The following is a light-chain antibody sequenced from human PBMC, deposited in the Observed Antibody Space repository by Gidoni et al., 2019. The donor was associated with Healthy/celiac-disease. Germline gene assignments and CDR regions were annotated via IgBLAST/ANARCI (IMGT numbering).Light chain of an antibody. Sequence: SVSGSPGQSITISCTGTSSDVGGYNCVSWYQQHPGKAPKLMIYDVSNRPSGVSNRFSGSKSGNTASLTISGLQAEDEADYYCSSYTSSSTYVVFGGGTKLTVL. J-gene: IGLJ2*01. CDR1: SSDVGGYNC. CDR2: DVS. V-gene: IGLV2-14*04. CDR3: SSYTSSSTYVV.